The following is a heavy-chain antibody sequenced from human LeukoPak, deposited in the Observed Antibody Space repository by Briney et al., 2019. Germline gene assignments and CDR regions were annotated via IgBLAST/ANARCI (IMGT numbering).Heavy chain of an antibody. CDR3: ASPDYGDPPPRY. Sequence: GASVTVSCKASGYTFTTYAMHWVRQAPGQRLEWMGWINAGNGNTKYSQKFQGRVTITSDTSASTAYMELSSLRSEDTAVYYCASPDYGDPPPRYWGQGTLVTVSS. J-gene: IGHJ4*02. CDR2: INAGNGNT. V-gene: IGHV1-3*01. CDR1: GYTFTTYA. D-gene: IGHD4-17*01.